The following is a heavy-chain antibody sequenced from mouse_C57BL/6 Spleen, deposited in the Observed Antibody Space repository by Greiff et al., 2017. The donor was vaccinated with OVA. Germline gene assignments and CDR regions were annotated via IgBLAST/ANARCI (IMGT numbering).Heavy chain of an antibody. CDR1: GYSITSGYY. D-gene: IGHD4-1*01. Sequence: EVKLMESGPGLVKPSQSLSLTCSVTGYSITSGYYWNWIRQFPGNKLEWMGYISYDGSNNYNPSHKNRISITRDTSKNQFFLKLNSVTTEDTATYYCARKTGTREWYFDVWGTGTTVTVSS. J-gene: IGHJ1*03. CDR2: ISYDGSN. CDR3: ARKTGTREWYFDV. V-gene: IGHV3-6*01.